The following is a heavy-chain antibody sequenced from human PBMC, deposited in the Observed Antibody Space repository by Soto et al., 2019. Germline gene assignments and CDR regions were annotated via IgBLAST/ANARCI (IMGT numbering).Heavy chain of an antibody. CDR1: GFTFGSFT. D-gene: IGHD3-16*01. CDR2: ISSSSAYI. V-gene: IGHV3-21*06. J-gene: IGHJ4*02. CDR3: ARDGLTFGGD. Sequence: EVHLVAAGGGLVKPGESLTLSCAASGFTFGSFTLNWVRQALGKGLEWVSSISSSSAYIYYAESVKGRFTISRDNARSTLYLQMNSLRLDDTAVYFCARDGLTFGGDWGQGTLVAVSS.